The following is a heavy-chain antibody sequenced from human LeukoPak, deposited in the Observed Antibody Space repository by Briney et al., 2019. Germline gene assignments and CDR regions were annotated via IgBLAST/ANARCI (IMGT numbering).Heavy chain of an antibody. CDR3: ASWHKDVSSSSEDWFDP. Sequence: SVKVSCKASGGTFSSYAISWVRQAPGQGLEWMGGIIPIFGTANYAQKFQGRVTITADKSTSTAYMELSSLRSEDTAVYYCASWHKDVSSSSEDWFDPWGQGTLVTVSS. V-gene: IGHV1-69*06. J-gene: IGHJ5*02. CDR1: GGTFSSYA. D-gene: IGHD6-6*01. CDR2: IIPIFGTA.